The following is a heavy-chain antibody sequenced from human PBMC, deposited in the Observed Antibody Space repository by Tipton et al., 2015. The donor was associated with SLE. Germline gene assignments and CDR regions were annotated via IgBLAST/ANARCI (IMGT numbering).Heavy chain of an antibody. Sequence: TLSLTCAVYGGSFSGYYWSWIRQPPGKGLEWIGEINHSGSTNYNPSLKSRVTISVDTSKNQFSLKLGSVTAADTAVYYCAREEVTGTHFDYWGQGTLVTVSS. V-gene: IGHV4-34*01. CDR3: AREEVTGTHFDY. CDR1: GGSFSGYY. J-gene: IGHJ4*02. CDR2: INHSGST. D-gene: IGHD1-20*01.